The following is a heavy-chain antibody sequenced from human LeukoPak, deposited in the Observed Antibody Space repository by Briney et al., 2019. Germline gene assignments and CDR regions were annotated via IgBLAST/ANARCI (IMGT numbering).Heavy chain of an antibody. D-gene: IGHD5-24*01. V-gene: IGHV3-30*18. J-gene: IGHJ4*02. Sequence: GGSLRLSCAASGFTFSTYGMQSVRQAPGKGLEWVAYISYAGSNKYYADSVKGRFTVSRDNSENTLYLQMNSLRAEDTAVYYCANADGYKTANFDYWGQGTLVTVSS. CDR2: ISYAGSNK. CDR3: ANADGYKTANFDY. CDR1: GFTFSTYG.